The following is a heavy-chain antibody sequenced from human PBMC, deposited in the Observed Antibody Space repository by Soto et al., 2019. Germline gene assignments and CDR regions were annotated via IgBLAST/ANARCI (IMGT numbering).Heavy chain of an antibody. Sequence: QVQLVESGGGVVQPGRSLRLSCAASGFTFSSYGMHWVRQAPGKGLEWVAVILNDGSNKCYADSVKSRFTISRDNSKNTLYLQMNSLRAEDTVVYYCAREVDTAMAKLWYYYGMDVWGQGTTVTVSS. D-gene: IGHD5-18*01. V-gene: IGHV3-30*03. CDR2: ILNDGSNK. J-gene: IGHJ6*02. CDR1: GFTFSSYG. CDR3: AREVDTAMAKLWYYYGMDV.